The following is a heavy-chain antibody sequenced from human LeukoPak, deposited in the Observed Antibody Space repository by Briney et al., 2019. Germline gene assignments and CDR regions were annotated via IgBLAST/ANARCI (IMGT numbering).Heavy chain of an antibody. V-gene: IGHV4-34*01. CDR3: ARGPRYFDWLLPPYYYYMDV. Sequence: SETLSLTCAVYGGSFSGYYWSWIRQPPGKGLEWIGEINRSGSTNYNPSLKSRVTISVDTSKNQFSLKLSSVTAADTAVYYCARGPRYFDWLLPPYYYYMDVWGKGTTVTVSS. CDR1: GGSFSGYY. J-gene: IGHJ6*03. D-gene: IGHD3-9*01. CDR2: INRSGST.